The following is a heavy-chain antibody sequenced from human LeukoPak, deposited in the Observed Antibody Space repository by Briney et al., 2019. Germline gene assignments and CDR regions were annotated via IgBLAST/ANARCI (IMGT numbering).Heavy chain of an antibody. CDR1: GFTFSSYG. V-gene: IGHV3-23*01. Sequence: GGSLRLSCAASGFTFSSYGMHWVRQAPGKGLEWVSAISGSGGSTYYADSVKGRFTISRDNSKNTLYLQMNSLRAEDTAVYYCARGRYFDWLPLNWFDPWGQGTLVTVSS. CDR3: ARGRYFDWLPLNWFDP. CDR2: ISGSGGST. J-gene: IGHJ5*02. D-gene: IGHD3-9*01.